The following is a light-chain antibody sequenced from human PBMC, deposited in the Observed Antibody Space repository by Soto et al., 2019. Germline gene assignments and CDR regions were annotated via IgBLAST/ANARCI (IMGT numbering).Light chain of an antibody. CDR2: GTS. Sequence: EIVLTQSPGTLSLSPGERATLSCRASQSVRSNYLAWYQQQPGQAPRLLIYGTSTRATGIPDRFSDSGSGTDFTLTISRLEPEDFAVYYCQQYGSSYTFGPGTKVEIK. J-gene: IGKJ3*01. CDR1: QSVRSNY. V-gene: IGKV3-20*01. CDR3: QQYGSSYT.